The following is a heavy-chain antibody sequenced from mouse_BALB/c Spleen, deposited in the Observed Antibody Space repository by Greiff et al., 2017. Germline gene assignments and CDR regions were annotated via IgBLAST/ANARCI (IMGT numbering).Heavy chain of an antibody. CDR1: GFTFSSFG. D-gene: IGHD2-2*01. V-gene: IGHV5-17*02. CDR3: ARSGYDGASFGY. CDR2: ISSGSSTI. J-gene: IGHJ3*01. Sequence: EVQLVQSGGGLVQPGGSRKLSCAASGFTFSSFGMHWVSQAPEKGLEWVAYISSGSSTIYYADTVKGRFTISRDNPKNTLFLQMTSLRSEDTDMYDCARSGYDGASFGYWGQGTLVTVSA.